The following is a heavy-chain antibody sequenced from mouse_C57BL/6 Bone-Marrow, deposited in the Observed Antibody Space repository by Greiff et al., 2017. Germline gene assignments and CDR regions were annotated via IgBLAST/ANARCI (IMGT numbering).Heavy chain of an antibody. Sequence: DVMLVESGGGLVQPKGSLKLSCAASGFSFNTYAMNWVRQAPGKGLEWVARIRSKSNNYATYYADSVKDRFTISRDDSESMLYLQMNNLKTEDTAMYYCVRGTVPFAYWGQGTLVTVSA. CDR2: IRSKSNNYAT. CDR1: GFSFNTYA. D-gene: IGHD4-1*01. J-gene: IGHJ3*01. CDR3: VRGTVPFAY. V-gene: IGHV10-1*01.